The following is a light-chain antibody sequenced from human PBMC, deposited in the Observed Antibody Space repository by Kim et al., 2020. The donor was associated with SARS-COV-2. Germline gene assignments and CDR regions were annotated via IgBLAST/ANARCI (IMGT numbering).Light chain of an antibody. CDR3: HQYGTSPYT. J-gene: IGKJ2*01. Sequence: LSSGESATLSCRASQSVSSNFLAWFQQKPGQAPRLLIYGASNRATGIPDRFSGSGSGTDFTLTISRLEPEDFVVYFCHQYGTSPYTFGQGTKLEI. CDR2: GAS. V-gene: IGKV3-20*01. CDR1: QSVSSNF.